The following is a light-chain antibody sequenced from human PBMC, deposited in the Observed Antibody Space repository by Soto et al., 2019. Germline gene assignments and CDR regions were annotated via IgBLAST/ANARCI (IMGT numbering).Light chain of an antibody. CDR2: SAS. CDR1: QGVGNY. Sequence: DIPVTQSPAAMSASVGDRVTITCRASQGVGNYLAWFQQKPGEVPKRLIHSASSLQSGVPSRFSGSASGTEFTLTISSLQPEDFATYYCLQHHTYPFTFGPGTR. J-gene: IGKJ5*01. V-gene: IGKV1-17*03. CDR3: LQHHTYPFT.